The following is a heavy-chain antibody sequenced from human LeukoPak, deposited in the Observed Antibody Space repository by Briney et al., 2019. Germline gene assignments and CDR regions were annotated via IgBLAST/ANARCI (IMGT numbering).Heavy chain of an antibody. V-gene: IGHV3-7*03. D-gene: IGHD2-21*01. CDR2: IKQDGSEK. J-gene: IGHJ4*02. CDR1: GFSLSNYW. Sequence: PGGSLRLSCAASGFSLSNYWMSWVRQAPGKGPEWVANIKQDGSEKYYVDSVKGRFTISRDNAKNSLYLQMNSLRAEDTAVYYCARDGAIRGSRAYFDYWGQGTLVTVSS. CDR3: ARDGAIRGSRAYFDY.